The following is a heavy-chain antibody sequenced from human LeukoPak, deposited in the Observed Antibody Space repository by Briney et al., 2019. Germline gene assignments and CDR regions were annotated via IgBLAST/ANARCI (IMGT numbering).Heavy chain of an antibody. Sequence: GGSLRLFCAASRFPFSSYAMSWVRPAPGKGLEWVSGISGTGGRTYYADSVKGRFTISRDNSKNTLYLQMNSLRADDTAVYYCAKSPGYGDYVGYHFDYWGQGTLVTVSS. CDR3: AKSPGYGDYVGYHFDY. CDR2: ISGTGGRT. D-gene: IGHD4-17*01. CDR1: RFPFSSYA. V-gene: IGHV3-23*01. J-gene: IGHJ4*02.